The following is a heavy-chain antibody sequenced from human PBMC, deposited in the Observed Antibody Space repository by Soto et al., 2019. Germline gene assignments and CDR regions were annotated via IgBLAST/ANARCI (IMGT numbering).Heavy chain of an antibody. CDR3: ARDQTYYDILTGYYYYYYGMDV. CDR2: IIPIFGTA. CDR1: GGTFSSYA. D-gene: IGHD3-9*01. Sequence: SVKVSCKASGGTFSSYAISWVRQAPGQGLEWMGGIIPIFGTANYAQKFQGRVTITADESTGTAYMELSSLRSEDTAVYYCARDQTYYDILTGYYYYYYGMDVWGQGTTVTVSS. V-gene: IGHV1-69*13. J-gene: IGHJ6*02.